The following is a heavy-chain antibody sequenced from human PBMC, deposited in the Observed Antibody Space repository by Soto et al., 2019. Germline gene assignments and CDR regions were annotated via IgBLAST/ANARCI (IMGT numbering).Heavy chain of an antibody. CDR2: IIPILGIA. J-gene: IGHJ6*03. CDR3: ARDRINTNMDV. V-gene: IGHV1-69*04. CDR1: GGTFSSHT. Sequence: GASVKVSCKASGGTFSSHTLSWVRQAPGQGLEWMGRIIPILGIANYAQKFQGRVTITADKSTSTAYMELSSLRSEDTAVYYCARDRINTNMDVWGKGTTVTVSS. D-gene: IGHD3-22*01.